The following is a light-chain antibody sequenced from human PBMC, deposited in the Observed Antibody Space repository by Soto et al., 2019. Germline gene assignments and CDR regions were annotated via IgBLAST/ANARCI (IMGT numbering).Light chain of an antibody. V-gene: IGKV3-20*01. J-gene: IGKJ1*01. CDR3: QQYGSSPWT. CDR2: GAS. CDR1: QTLSSSY. Sequence: EVVMTQSPATLSVSPGQISTLSCRVSQTLSSSYLAWYQQKPGQGPRLLIYGASSRATGIPDRFSGSGSGTDFSLTISRLEPEDFVVYYCQQYGSSPWTFGQGTKVDI.